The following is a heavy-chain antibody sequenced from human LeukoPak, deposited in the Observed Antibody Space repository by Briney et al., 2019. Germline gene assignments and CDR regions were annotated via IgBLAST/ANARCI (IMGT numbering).Heavy chain of an antibody. CDR3: ARGTPYYYDSSGYSQLYYFDY. D-gene: IGHD3-22*01. J-gene: IGHJ4*02. CDR1: GFTFSSYA. V-gene: IGHV3-30-3*01. Sequence: GGSLRLSCAASGFTFSSYAMHWVRQAPGKGLEWVAVISYDGSNKYYADSVKGRFTISRDNSKNTLYLQMNSLRAEDMAVYYCARGTPYYYDSSGYSQLYYFDYWGQGTLVTVSS. CDR2: ISYDGSNK.